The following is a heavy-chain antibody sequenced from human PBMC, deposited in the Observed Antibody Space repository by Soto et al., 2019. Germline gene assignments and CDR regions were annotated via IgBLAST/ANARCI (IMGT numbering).Heavy chain of an antibody. D-gene: IGHD3-22*01. CDR2: ISSSSSYI. J-gene: IGHJ4*02. CDR3: ASLEGLWDSSGYYPSGY. CDR1: GFTFSSYS. V-gene: IGHV3-21*01. Sequence: EVQLVESGGGLVKPGGSLRLSCAASGFTFSSYSMNWVRQAPGKGLEWVSSISSSSSYIYYADSVKGRFTISRDNAKNSLYLQMNSLRAEDTAVYYCASLEGLWDSSGYYPSGYWGQGTLVTVSS.